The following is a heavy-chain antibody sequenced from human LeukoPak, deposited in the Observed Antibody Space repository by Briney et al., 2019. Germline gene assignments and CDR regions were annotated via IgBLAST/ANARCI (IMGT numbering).Heavy chain of an antibody. CDR2: ISNSGST. CDR3: ARDRPSGSGSSFSLGMDV. J-gene: IGHJ6*02. V-gene: IGHV4-59*01. Sequence: SETLSLTCSVSGASISSYYWSWMRQPPGKGLEWIGYISNSGSTNYNPSLKSRVTISVDTSKNQFSLNLNSMTAADTAVYYCARDRPSGSGSSFSLGMDVWGQGTTVTVSS. D-gene: IGHD3-10*01. CDR1: GASISSYY.